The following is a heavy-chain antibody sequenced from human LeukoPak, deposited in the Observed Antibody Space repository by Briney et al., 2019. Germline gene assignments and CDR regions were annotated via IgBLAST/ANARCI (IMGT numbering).Heavy chain of an antibody. D-gene: IGHD3-10*01. CDR1: GGSISSGDYY. CDR3: ARVKLVAFDI. Sequence: TSETLSLTCIVSGGSISSGDYYWSWIRQPPGKGLEWIGYIYYSGSTYYNPSLKSRVTISVDTSKNQFSLKLSSVTAADTAVYYCARVKLVAFDIWGQGTMVTVSS. J-gene: IGHJ3*02. V-gene: IGHV4-30-4*01. CDR2: IYYSGST.